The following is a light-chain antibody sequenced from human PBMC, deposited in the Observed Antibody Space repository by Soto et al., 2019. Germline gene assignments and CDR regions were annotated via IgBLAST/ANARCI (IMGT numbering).Light chain of an antibody. V-gene: IGKV1-39*01. CDR2: AAS. J-gene: IGKJ2*01. CDR1: QSISTY. CDR3: QQSFPFPT. Sequence: DIQMTQSPSSLSTSVGDRVTITCRANQSISTYLNWYQHKKGEAPKLLIYAASTLQSGVPSRFIGSGSGTDFTLTIGSLQPDDIATYYCQQSFPFPTFGQGTKLE.